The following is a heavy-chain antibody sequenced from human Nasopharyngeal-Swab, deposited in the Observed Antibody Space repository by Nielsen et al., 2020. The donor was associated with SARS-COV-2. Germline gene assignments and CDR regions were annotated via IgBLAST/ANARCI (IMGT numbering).Heavy chain of an antibody. D-gene: IGHD7-27*01. V-gene: IGHV1-2*02. CDR2: INPNSGGT. Sequence: SVKVSCKASGYTFTDYYMHWVRQAPGQGLEWMGWINPNSGGTNYAQKFQGRVTMTRDTSISTAYMELSRLSSDDTAVYYCARDKWGLPTDYWGQGTLVTVSS. CDR3: ARDKWGLPTDY. J-gene: IGHJ4*02. CDR1: GYTFTDYY.